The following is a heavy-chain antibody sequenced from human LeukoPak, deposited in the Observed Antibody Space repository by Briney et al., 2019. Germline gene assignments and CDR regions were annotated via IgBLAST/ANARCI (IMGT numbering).Heavy chain of an antibody. Sequence: SETLSLTCAVYGGSFSDYYWSWIRQPPGKGLEWIGEINHSGSTTYNPSLKNRVTISVDTSKNQFSLKLSSVTAADTAVYYCARHRRAAAAKKWFDPWGQGTLVTVSS. D-gene: IGHD6-13*01. V-gene: IGHV4-34*01. J-gene: IGHJ5*02. CDR1: GGSFSDYY. CDR2: INHSGST. CDR3: ARHRRAAAAKKWFDP.